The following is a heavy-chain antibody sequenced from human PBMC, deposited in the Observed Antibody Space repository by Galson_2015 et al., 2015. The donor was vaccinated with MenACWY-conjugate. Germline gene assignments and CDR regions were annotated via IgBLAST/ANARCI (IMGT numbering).Heavy chain of an antibody. D-gene: IGHD5-18*01. CDR2: IRDTGSL. V-gene: IGHV4-59*08. CDR3: ARIPTCGSSFGYFDY. CDR1: GGSVSSHY. J-gene: IGHJ4*02. Sequence: SASLSLICPVAGGSVSSHYWGWFRQPPGKGLEWIAFIRDTGSLKDKPSLKSRVTMSADKSTNQFSLRLISVTAADTAVYYCARIPTCGSSFGYFDYWGQGSLVAVSS.